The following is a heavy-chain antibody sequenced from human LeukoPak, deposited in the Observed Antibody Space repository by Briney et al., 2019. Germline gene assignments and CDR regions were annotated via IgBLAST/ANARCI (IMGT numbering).Heavy chain of an antibody. CDR1: RLTLSSCL. Sequence: GGSLRLSCAASRLTLSSCLMNWVGQAPGTGLEWVANIKQDGSEKYYVAIVQGRFTISRHNAQHSLNLQVNSLRDQDTAVYYFSMDSDVPFGYSGERAPGTVSS. CDR2: IKQDGSEK. D-gene: IGHD3-16*01. CDR3: SMDSDVPFGY. J-gene: IGHJ4*02. V-gene: IGHV3-7*04.